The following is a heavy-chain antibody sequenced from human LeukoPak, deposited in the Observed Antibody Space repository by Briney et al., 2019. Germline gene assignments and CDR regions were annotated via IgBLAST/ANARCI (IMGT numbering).Heavy chain of an antibody. V-gene: IGHV1-46*01. CDR2: INPSGGST. J-gene: IGHJ4*02. CDR3: AREAGTAMAPFDY. Sequence: ASVKVSCKASGYTFTSYYIHWVRQAPGQGLEWMGIINPSGGSTSYAQKFQGRVTMTRDTSTSTVCMELSSLRSEDTAVYYCAREAGTAMAPFDYWGQGTLVTVSS. CDR1: GYTFTSYY. D-gene: IGHD5-18*01.